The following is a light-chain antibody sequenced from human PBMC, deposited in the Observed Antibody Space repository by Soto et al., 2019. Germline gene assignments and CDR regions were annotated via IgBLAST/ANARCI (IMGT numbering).Light chain of an antibody. CDR1: QSIYKC. V-gene: IGKV1-5*01. Sequence: DIQMTQSPSTLSASIGDTVTISCRASQSIYKCLAWYQQKPQKAPKVLIFEAAGLESGVSSSFRGSGSGTEFTLTISGLQPDDLATSYCQQYNSFPLTFGGGTTVEL. J-gene: IGKJ4*01. CDR2: EAA. CDR3: QQYNSFPLT.